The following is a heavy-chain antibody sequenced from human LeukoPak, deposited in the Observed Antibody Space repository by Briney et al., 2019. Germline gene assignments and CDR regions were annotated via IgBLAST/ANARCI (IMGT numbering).Heavy chain of an antibody. CDR1: GYTFTSYY. Sequence: AASVTVSCKASGYTFTSYYMHWVRQAPGQGLEGMGIINHSGGSTSYAQKFQGRVTITRDKSTSTVYMELSSLRSEDTAVYYCARDEGDYGCRNWGQGTLVTVSS. V-gene: IGHV1-46*01. J-gene: IGHJ4*02. CDR2: INHSGGST. CDR3: ARDEGDYGCRN. D-gene: IGHD4-17*01.